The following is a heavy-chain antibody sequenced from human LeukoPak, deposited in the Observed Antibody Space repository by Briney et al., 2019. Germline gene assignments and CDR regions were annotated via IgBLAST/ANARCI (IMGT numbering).Heavy chain of an antibody. V-gene: IGHV4-34*01. Sequence: MTSETLSLTCAVYGGSLSGYYWSWIRQPPGKGLEWIGEINHSGSTNYNPSLKSRVTISVDTSKNQFSLKLSSVTAADTAVYYCARVKAIYCSSTSCYGGTYYYMDVWGKGTTVTVSS. CDR3: ARVKAIYCSSTSCYGGTYYYMDV. CDR1: GGSLSGYY. D-gene: IGHD2-2*01. CDR2: INHSGST. J-gene: IGHJ6*03.